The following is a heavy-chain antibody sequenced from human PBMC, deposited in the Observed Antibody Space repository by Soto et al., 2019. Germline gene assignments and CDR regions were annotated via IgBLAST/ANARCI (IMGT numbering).Heavy chain of an antibody. CDR3: ARIVVIPAAPDYYNYYGVDV. D-gene: IGHD2-2*01. Sequence: SETLSVTCTVSGGSIISNYWSWIRQPPGKGLEWIGYIYDSGSTNYNPSLKSRVTISVDTSKNQFSLKLSSVTAADTSVYYCARIVVIPAAPDYYNYYGVDVWGQGTTVTVSS. CDR2: IYDSGST. J-gene: IGHJ6*02. V-gene: IGHV4-59*08. CDR1: GGSIISNY.